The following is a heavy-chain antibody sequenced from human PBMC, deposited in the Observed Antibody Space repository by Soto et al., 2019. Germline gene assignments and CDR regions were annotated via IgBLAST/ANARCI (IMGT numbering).Heavy chain of an antibody. CDR1: GASLSGYD. Sequence: PSETLSLTCNVSGASLSGYDWSWIRQPPGKGLEWIGRIYATGSSDYNPSLKSRITISLDMSKKQFSLTLRSVTAADTAMYYCVRHVHPPPTAPFAYWGQGTLVTVSS. J-gene: IGHJ4*02. V-gene: IGHV4-4*07. CDR2: IYATGSS. CDR3: VRHVHPPPTAPFAY.